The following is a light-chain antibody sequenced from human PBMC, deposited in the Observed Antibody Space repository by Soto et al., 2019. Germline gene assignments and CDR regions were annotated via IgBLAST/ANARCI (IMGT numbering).Light chain of an antibody. Sequence: DIQMTQSPSSLSASVGDRVTITCRASQDISNYLAWYQQKPGKVPKLLIYAASSLQSGVPSRFSGSGSGTDFTLTIRSLQPDDIATYYCQQYSSYSAWTFGEGTKVDIK. CDR3: QQYSSYSAWT. V-gene: IGKV1-27*01. J-gene: IGKJ1*01. CDR1: QDISNY. CDR2: AAS.